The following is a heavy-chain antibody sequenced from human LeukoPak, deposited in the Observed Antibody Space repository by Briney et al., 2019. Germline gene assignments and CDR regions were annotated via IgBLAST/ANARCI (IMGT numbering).Heavy chain of an antibody. J-gene: IGHJ4*02. V-gene: IGHV3-9*01. D-gene: IGHD1-26*01. CDR3: AKDGGYSGSYAIFDY. CDR2: IGWNSGSI. CDR1: GFTFDDYA. Sequence: GGSLRLSCAASGFTFDDYAMHWVRQAPGKGLEWVSGIGWNSGSIGYADSVKGRFTISRDNAKNSLYLQMNSLRAEDTALYYCAKDGGYSGSYAIFDYWGQGTLVTVSS.